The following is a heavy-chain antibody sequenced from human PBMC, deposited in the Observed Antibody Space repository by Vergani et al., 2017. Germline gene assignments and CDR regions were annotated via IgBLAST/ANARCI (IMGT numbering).Heavy chain of an antibody. Sequence: QVQLVESGGGLVKPGGSLRLSCAASGFTFSDYYMSWIRQAPGKGLEWVSYISSSSSYTNYADSVKGRFTISRDNAKNSLYLQMNSLRAEDTAVYYCARDLAAAGNYYYYYGMDVWGQGTTVTVSS. CDR2: ISSSSSYT. J-gene: IGHJ6*02. CDR3: ARDLAAAGNYYYYYGMDV. V-gene: IGHV3-11*06. D-gene: IGHD6-13*01. CDR1: GFTFSDYY.